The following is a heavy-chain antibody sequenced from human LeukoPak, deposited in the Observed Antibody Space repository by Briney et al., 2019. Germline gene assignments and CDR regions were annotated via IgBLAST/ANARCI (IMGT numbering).Heavy chain of an antibody. CDR3: VDGESLLY. Sequence: GGSLRLSCAVSGFTFRTFWRAWVRQAPGKGLEWVATIKQDGYEKHYADSVRGRFTISRDNAKNLLYLQMNSLRVEDTAVYHCVDGESLLYWGQGTLVTVSS. CDR1: GFTFRTFW. D-gene: IGHD3-10*01. CDR2: IKQDGYEK. J-gene: IGHJ4*02. V-gene: IGHV3-7*03.